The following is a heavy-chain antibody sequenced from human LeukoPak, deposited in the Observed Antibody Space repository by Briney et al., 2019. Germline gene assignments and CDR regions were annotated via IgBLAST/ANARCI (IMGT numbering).Heavy chain of an antibody. V-gene: IGHV3-23*01. Sequence: GGSLRLSCAASGFTFSSYAMSWVRQAPGKGLEWVSAISGSGGSTYYADSVKGRFTISRDNSKNTLYLQMNSLRAEDTAVYYCAKPLRFLEWLPSAFDYWGQGTLVTVSS. CDR1: GFTFSSYA. CDR2: ISGSGGST. J-gene: IGHJ4*02. D-gene: IGHD3-3*01. CDR3: AKPLRFLEWLPSAFDY.